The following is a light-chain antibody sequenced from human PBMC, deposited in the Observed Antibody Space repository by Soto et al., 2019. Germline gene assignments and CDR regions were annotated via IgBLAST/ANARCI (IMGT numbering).Light chain of an antibody. CDR3: GAWDSSLSAEV. CDR1: SSNIENNY. CDR2: DNN. V-gene: IGLV1-51*01. Sequence: QSVLTQPPSVSAAPGQKVTISCSGSSSNIENNYVSWYQHLPGTAPKLLIYDNNKRPSGIPDRFSGSKSGTSATLGITGFHTGDEADYYCGAWDSSLSAEVFGEGTKVTVL. J-gene: IGLJ2*01.